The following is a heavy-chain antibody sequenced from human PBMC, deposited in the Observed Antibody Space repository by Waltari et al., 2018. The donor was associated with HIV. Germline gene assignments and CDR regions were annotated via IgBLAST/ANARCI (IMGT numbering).Heavy chain of an antibody. CDR3: ARVTPYYYGSGTYLFEYFDY. Sequence: QVQLQESGPGLVKPSETLSLTCTVSGGSISSYYWTWTRQPPGKGLEWIGYIYYSGSTNYNPSLKSRVTISIDTSKNQFSLKLSSVTAADTAVYYCARVTPYYYGSGTYLFEYFDYWGQGTLVTVSS. J-gene: IGHJ4*02. V-gene: IGHV4-59*01. D-gene: IGHD3-10*01. CDR2: IYYSGST. CDR1: GGSISSYY.